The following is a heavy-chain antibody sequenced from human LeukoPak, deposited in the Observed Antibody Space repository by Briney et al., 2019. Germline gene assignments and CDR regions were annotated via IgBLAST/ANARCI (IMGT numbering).Heavy chain of an antibody. V-gene: IGHV4-34*01. CDR1: GGCFSGYY. D-gene: IGHD6-13*01. J-gene: IGHJ5*02. CDR2: INHSGST. Sequence: SETLSLTCAVYGGCFSGYYWSWIRQPPGKGLEWIGEINHSGSTNYNPSLKSRVTISVDTSKNQFSLKLSSVTAADTAVYYCARGGEQQLDNWFDPWGQGTLVTVSS. CDR3: ARGGEQQLDNWFDP.